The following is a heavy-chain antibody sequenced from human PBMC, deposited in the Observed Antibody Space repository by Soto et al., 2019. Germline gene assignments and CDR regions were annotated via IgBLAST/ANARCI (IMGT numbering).Heavy chain of an antibody. D-gene: IGHD2-21*01. CDR1: GFTFSNAW. CDR3: TRIAYNYGPGDY. Sequence: GGSLRLSCAASGFTFSNAWMNWVRQAPGKGLEWVGRSRNKADSGSTAYAPSVKGRFTISRDDSKSSLYLQMNSLKTDDTAVYYCTRIAYNYGPGDYWGQGTLVTVSS. J-gene: IGHJ4*02. V-gene: IGHV3-72*01. CDR2: SRNKADSGST.